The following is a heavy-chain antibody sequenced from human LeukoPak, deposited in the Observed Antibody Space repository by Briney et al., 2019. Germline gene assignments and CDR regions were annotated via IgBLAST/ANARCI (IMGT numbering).Heavy chain of an antibody. J-gene: IGHJ4*02. D-gene: IGHD3-3*01. CDR1: GYTFTSYG. V-gene: IGHV1-18*01. CDR2: ISAYNGNT. Sequence: ASVKVSCKTSGYTFTSYGISWVRQAPGQGLEWMGWISAYNGNTNYAQKLQGRVTMTTDTSTSTAYMELRSLRSDDTAVYYCARDWGTIFGGYVDYWGQGTLVTVSS. CDR3: ARDWGTIFGGYVDY.